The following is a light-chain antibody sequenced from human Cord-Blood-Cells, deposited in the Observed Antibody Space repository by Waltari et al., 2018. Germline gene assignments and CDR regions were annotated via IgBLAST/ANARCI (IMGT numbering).Light chain of an antibody. CDR2: LGS. Sequence: DIVMTQSPLSLPVTPGEPASISCRSSQSLLHSNGYNYLDWYLQKPGQSPQLLIYLGSNRSSGVPDRFSGSGSGADFTLKISRVEAEDVGVYYCMQALQTPITVGQVTRLEIK. V-gene: IGKV2-28*01. CDR3: MQALQTPIT. CDR1: QSLLHSNGYNY. J-gene: IGKJ5*01.